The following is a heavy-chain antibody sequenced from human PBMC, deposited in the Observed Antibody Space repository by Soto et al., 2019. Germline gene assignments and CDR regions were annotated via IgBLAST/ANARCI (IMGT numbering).Heavy chain of an antibody. CDR2: VSRNRGSS. Sequence: GVLRLSWVASGFTFNSYAMRWVRQAPGKGLEWVSAVSRNRGSSGYASSVNGRFTISRDNSKSRLYLQMNSLRDEDPHVYSCATVIVGLAAEEYYLDYWRQETLGAVSS. CDR3: ATVIVGLAAEEYYLDY. D-gene: IGHD2-15*01. CDR1: GFTFNSYA. J-gene: IGHJ4*01. V-gene: IGHV3-23*01.